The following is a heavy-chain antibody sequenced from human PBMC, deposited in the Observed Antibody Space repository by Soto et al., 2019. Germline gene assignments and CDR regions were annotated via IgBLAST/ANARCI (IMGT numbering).Heavy chain of an antibody. D-gene: IGHD3-9*01. V-gene: IGHV1-58*01. CDR2: IVVGTGHT. CDR3: AKAFLLFDWWSFDY. J-gene: IGHJ4*02. CDR1: GFSFTSSS. Sequence: SVKVSCKASGFSFTSSSVQWVRQARGQRLEWIGWIVVGTGHTNYAQKFQERVTISTDMSTNTAYMEVNSLRAEDTAVYYCAKAFLLFDWWSFDYWGQGTLVTVSS.